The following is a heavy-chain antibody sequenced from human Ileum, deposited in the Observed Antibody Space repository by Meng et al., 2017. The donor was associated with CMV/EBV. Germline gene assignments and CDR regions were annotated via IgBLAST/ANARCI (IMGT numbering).Heavy chain of an antibody. J-gene: IGHJ6*02. CDR2: INQDGSEK. V-gene: IGHV3-7*01. CDR3: ARVVPAAIPWRTYGMDV. Sequence: GESLKISCAASGFTFSTYWMSWVRQAPGKGLEWVANINQDGSEKYYVDSVKGRFTISRDNAKNSLYLQMNSLRAEDTAVYYCARVVPAAIPWRTYGMDVWGQGTTVTVSS. CDR1: GFTFSTYW. D-gene: IGHD2-2*02.